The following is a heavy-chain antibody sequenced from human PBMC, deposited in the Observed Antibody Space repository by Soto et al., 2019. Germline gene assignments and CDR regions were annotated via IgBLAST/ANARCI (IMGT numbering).Heavy chain of an antibody. V-gene: IGHV3-30-3*01. J-gene: IGHJ4*01. CDR3: ARDKYYDFWSGYPQYYFDY. D-gene: IGHD3-3*01. CDR1: GFTFSSYA. Sequence: RLSCAASGFTFSSYAMHWVRQAPGKGLEWVAVISYDGSNKYYADSAKGRFTISRDNSKNTLYLQMNSLRAEDTAVYYCARDKYYDFWSGYPQYYFDYWGQGTMVTVSS. CDR2: ISYDGSNK.